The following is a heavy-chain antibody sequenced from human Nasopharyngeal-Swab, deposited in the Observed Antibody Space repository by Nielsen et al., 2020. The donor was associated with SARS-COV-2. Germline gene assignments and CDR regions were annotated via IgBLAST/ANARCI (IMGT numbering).Heavy chain of an antibody. CDR1: GGSFSGYY. Sequence: ESLKISCAVYGGSFSGYYWSWIRQPPGKGLEWIGEINHSGSTNYNPSLKSRVTISVDTSKNQFSLKLSSVTAADTAVYYCARGANYDYVWGSYPNDYGMDVWGQGTTVTVSS. V-gene: IGHV4-34*01. CDR2: INHSGST. D-gene: IGHD3-16*02. CDR3: ARGANYDYVWGSYPNDYGMDV. J-gene: IGHJ6*02.